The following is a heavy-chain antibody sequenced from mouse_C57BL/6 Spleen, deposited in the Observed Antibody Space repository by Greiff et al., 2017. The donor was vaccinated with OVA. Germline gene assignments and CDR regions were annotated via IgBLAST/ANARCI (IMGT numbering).Heavy chain of an antibody. D-gene: IGHD1-1*01. CDR3: AIITTVVGSWYFDV. CDR2: IHPNSGST. Sequence: VQLQQPGAELVKPGASVKLSCKASGYTFTSYWMHWVKQRPGQGLEWIGMIHPNSGSTNYNEKFKSKATLTVDKSSSTAYMQRSSLTSEDSAVYYCAIITTVVGSWYFDVWGTGTTVTVAS. CDR1: GYTFTSYW. J-gene: IGHJ1*03. V-gene: IGHV1-64*01.